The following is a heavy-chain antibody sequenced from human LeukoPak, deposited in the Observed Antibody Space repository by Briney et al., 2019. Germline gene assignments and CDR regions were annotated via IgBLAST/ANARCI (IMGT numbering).Heavy chain of an antibody. Sequence: GGSLRLSCAASGFTFSSFGMHWVRQAPGKGLEWLTLVRYDNVNKYYADSVKGRFTISRDNSKNMLYLQMNSPRDEDTAVYYCAKDSNHAFDYWGQGTLVTVSS. CDR1: GFTFSSFG. D-gene: IGHD4-11*01. CDR3: AKDSNHAFDY. J-gene: IGHJ4*02. V-gene: IGHV3-30*02. CDR2: VRYDNVNK.